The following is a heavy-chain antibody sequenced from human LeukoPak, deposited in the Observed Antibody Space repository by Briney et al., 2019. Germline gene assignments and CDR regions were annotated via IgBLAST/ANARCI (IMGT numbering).Heavy chain of an antibody. Sequence: ASVSVSCKASGYTFTSYAMNWVRQAPGQGLEWMGWINTNTGNPTYAQGFTGRFVFSLDPSLSTAYLQLSSLKAEDTAVYYCARAQGQLLLRYYYYGMDVWGQGTTVTVSS. V-gene: IGHV7-4-1*02. CDR1: GYTFTSYA. CDR2: INTNTGNP. D-gene: IGHD2-2*01. J-gene: IGHJ6*02. CDR3: ARAQGQLLLRYYYYGMDV.